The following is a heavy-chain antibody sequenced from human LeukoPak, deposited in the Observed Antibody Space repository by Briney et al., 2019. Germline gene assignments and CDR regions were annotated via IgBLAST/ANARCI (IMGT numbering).Heavy chain of an antibody. CDR2: MNPNSGNT. CDR1: GYTFTSYD. V-gene: IGHV1-8*03. J-gene: IGHJ6*03. Sequence: GASVKVSCKASGYTFTSYDINWVRQATGQGLEWMGWMNPNSGNTGYAQKFQGRVTITRNTSISTAYMELSSLRSEDTAVYYCARPVRRYSYGYYRHYYYMDVWGKGTTVTVSS. CDR3: ARPVRRYSYGYYRHYYYMDV. D-gene: IGHD5-18*01.